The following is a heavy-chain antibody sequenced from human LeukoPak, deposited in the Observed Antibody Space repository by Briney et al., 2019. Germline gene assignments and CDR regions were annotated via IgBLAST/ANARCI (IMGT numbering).Heavy chain of an antibody. V-gene: IGHV5-51*01. CDR2: IYPGDSDT. J-gene: IGHJ4*02. D-gene: IGHD3-10*01. CDR3: AKGRDYYGSGSYDGFDY. Sequence: GESLKISCKGSGYSFISYWIGWVRQMPGKGLEWMGIIYPGDSDTKYSPSFQGQVTISADKSISTAYLQWSSLKASDTAMYYCAKGRDYYGSGSYDGFDYWGQGTLVTVSS. CDR1: GYSFISYW.